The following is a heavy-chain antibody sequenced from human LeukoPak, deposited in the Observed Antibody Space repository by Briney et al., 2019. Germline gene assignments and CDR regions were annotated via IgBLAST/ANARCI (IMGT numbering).Heavy chain of an antibody. CDR2: ISGSGGST. CDR3: AKERRGENVWGSYRDAFGM. V-gene: IGHV3-23*01. CDR1: GFTFSSYA. D-gene: IGHD3-16*02. J-gene: IGHJ3*02. Sequence: GGSLRLSRAASGFTFSSYAMSWVRQAPGKGLEWISAISGSGGSTYYADSVKGRFTISRDNSKNTLYLQMNSLRAEDTAVYYCAKERRGENVWGSYRDAFGMWGQGTMVTVSS.